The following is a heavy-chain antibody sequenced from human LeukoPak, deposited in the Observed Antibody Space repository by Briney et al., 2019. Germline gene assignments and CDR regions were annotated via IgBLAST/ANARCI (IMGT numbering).Heavy chain of an antibody. Sequence: SETLSLTCTVSGGSISSYYWRWLRQPAGKGLEWIGRIYTSGSTKYNPSLKSRVSMSVDTSKNQFSLKLTSVTAADTAVYYCARGWNILTGYYYFDYWGQGTLVTVSS. CDR2: IYTSGST. CDR1: GGSISSYY. D-gene: IGHD3-9*01. V-gene: IGHV4-4*07. J-gene: IGHJ4*02. CDR3: ARGWNILTGYYYFDY.